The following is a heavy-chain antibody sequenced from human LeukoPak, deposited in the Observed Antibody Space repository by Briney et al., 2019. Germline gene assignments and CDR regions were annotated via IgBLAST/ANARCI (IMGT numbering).Heavy chain of an antibody. Sequence: PGGSLRLSCAASGFTFSSYAMSWVRQAPGKGLEWVSAISGSGGNTYYADSVKGRFTISRDNSKNTLYLQMNSLRAEDTAVYYCAKGQVVPAAIGGSYIDYWGQGTLVTVSS. D-gene: IGHD2-2*01. V-gene: IGHV3-23*01. CDR3: AKGQVVPAAIGGSYIDY. CDR2: ISGSGGNT. CDR1: GFTFSSYA. J-gene: IGHJ4*02.